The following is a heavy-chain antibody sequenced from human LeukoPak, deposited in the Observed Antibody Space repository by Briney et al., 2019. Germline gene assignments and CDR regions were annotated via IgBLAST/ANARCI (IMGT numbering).Heavy chain of an antibody. CDR3: ARDVAALVY. J-gene: IGHJ4*02. CDR2: IYASGST. V-gene: IGHV4-4*07. D-gene: IGHD6-19*01. Sequence: SETLSLTCTVSGGSISRYSWSWVGQSAGKGLEWIGRIYASGSTNYNPSLKSRVTVSIDTSKNQFSLRLSSVTAADTAIYYCARDVAALVYRGERALVTVSS. CDR1: GGSISRYS.